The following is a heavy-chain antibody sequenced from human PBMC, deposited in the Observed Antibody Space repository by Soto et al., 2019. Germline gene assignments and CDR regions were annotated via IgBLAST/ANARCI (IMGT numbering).Heavy chain of an antibody. CDR2: IRYDGSNK. V-gene: IGHV3-33*01. Sequence: GGSLRLSCGASGFTFSSHGMHWVRQAPGKGLEWVAVIRYDGSNKYYADSVKGRFTISRDNSKNTLYLQMNSLRAEDTAVYYCARGRGYSSSWSIYYFALWGQGTHVPLSS. CDR1: GFTFSSHG. J-gene: IGHJ4*02. D-gene: IGHD6-13*01. CDR3: ARGRGYSSSWSIYYFAL.